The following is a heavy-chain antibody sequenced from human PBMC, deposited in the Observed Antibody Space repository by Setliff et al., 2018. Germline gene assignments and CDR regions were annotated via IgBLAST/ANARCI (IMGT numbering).Heavy chain of an antibody. CDR3: ARAWYYNFWSGLQIEY. CDR1: GYTFTGYY. J-gene: IGHJ4*02. Sequence: ASVKVSCKASGYTFTGYYMHWVRQAPGQGLEWMGWINTNTGNPTYAQGFTGRFVFSLDTSVSTAYLQISSLKAEDTAVYYCARAWYYNFWSGLQIEYWGQGTLVTVSS. D-gene: IGHD3-3*01. CDR2: INTNTGNP. V-gene: IGHV7-4-1*02.